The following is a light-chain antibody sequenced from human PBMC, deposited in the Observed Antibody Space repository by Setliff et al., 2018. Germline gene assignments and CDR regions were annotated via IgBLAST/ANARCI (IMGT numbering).Light chain of an antibody. CDR3: SSYTSSSTYV. CDR1: SNDVGSYDF. J-gene: IGLJ1*01. CDR2: DVS. V-gene: IGLV2-14*03. Sequence: SALTQPASVSGSPGQSITISCSGTSNDVGSYDFVPWYQQHPGKAPKLIIYDVSNRPSGVSDRFSGSKAGNTASLTISGLQAGDEADYYCSSYTSSSTYVFGTGTKVTVL.